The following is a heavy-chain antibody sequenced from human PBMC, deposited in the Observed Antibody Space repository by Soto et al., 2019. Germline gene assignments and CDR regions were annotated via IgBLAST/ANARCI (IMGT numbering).Heavy chain of an antibody. CDR1: GGSISSGGYY. V-gene: IGHV4-31*03. Sequence: QVQLQESGPGLVKPSQTLSLTCTVSGGSISSGGYYWSWIRQHPGKGLEWIGYIYYSGSTYYNPSRKSRVTXXVXTXXNQFSLKLSSVTAADTAVYYCARVKGCSGGSCYPVWGQGTTVTVSS. D-gene: IGHD2-15*01. J-gene: IGHJ6*02. CDR3: ARVKGCSGGSCYPV. CDR2: IYYSGST.